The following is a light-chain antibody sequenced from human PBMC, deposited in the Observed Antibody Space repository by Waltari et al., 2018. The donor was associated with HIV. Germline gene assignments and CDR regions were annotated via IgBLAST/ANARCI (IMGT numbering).Light chain of an antibody. V-gene: IGLV2-14*01. Sequence: QSALTQPASVSGSPGQSITTSCTGTSSDVGGYNYVPWYQQHPGKAPKLMIYEVSNRPSGVSNRFSGSKSGNTASLTISGLQAEDEADYYCSSYTSSSTPVFGTGTKVTVL. CDR3: SSYTSSSTPV. CDR1: SSDVGGYNY. CDR2: EVS. J-gene: IGLJ1*01.